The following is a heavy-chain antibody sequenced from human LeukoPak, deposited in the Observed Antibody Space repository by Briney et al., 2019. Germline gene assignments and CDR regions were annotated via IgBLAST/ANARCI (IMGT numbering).Heavy chain of an antibody. V-gene: IGHV3-23*01. D-gene: IGHD3-16*01. CDR2: IRGGGAVT. CDR1: EFTFGSFA. Sequence: GSLRLSCAASEFTFGSFAMSWVRQAPGKGLEWVSYIRGGGAVTHYADSVKGRFTVSRDNPKSTLYLQMNSLRAEDTAVYYCAKCAQSYGNDAFDIWGQGTMVTVSS. CDR3: AKCAQSYGNDAFDI. J-gene: IGHJ3*02.